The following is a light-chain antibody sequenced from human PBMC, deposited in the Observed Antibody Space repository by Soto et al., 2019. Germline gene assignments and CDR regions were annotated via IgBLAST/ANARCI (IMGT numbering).Light chain of an antibody. CDR2: DAS. Sequence: IQLTQSPSSLSASVGDRVTITCRASQGISSYLGWYQQKPGKAPNLLIYDASTLHSGVPSRFIGGGCGPDFALTVSSLQPEDFAPYYCQQVNVYPSTFGGGTKVEIK. CDR3: QQVNVYPST. V-gene: IGKV1-9*01. J-gene: IGKJ4*01. CDR1: QGISSY.